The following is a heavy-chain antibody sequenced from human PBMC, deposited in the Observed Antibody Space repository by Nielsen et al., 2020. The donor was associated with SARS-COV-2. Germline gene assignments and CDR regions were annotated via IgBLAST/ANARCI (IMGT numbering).Heavy chain of an antibody. CDR3: ARGLGPSDY. CDR1: GDSISSGTYY. J-gene: IGHJ4*02. D-gene: IGHD7-27*01. CDR2: IYANGNT. Sequence: LRLSCAVSGDSISSGTYYWSWIRQHPGKGLEWIGYIYANGNTYYNPSLKRQTTLSVDSSKNQFSLKLTSVTAADTAVYYCARGLGPSDYWGQGTLVTVSS. V-gene: IGHV4-31*11.